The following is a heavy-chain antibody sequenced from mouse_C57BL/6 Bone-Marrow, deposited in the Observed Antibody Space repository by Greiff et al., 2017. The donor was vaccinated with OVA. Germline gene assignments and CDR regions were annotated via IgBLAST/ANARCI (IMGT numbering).Heavy chain of an antibody. CDR3: ARMTTVVAPYAMDY. V-gene: IGHV1-80*01. D-gene: IGHD1-1*01. CDR2: IYPGDGDT. J-gene: IGHJ4*01. CDR1: GYAFSSYW. Sequence: QVQLQQSGAELVKPGASVKISCKASGYAFSSYWMNWVKQRPGKGLEWIGQIYPGDGDTNYNGKFKGKATLTADKSSSTAYMQLSSLTSEDSAVYFCARMTTVVAPYAMDYWGQGTSVTVSS.